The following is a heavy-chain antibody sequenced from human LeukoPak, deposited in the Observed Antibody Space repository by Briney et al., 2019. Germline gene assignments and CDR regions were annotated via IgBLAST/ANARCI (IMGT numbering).Heavy chain of an antibody. Sequence: GASVKVSCKASGYTFTGYYMHWVRQAPGQGLEWMGRINPNSGGTNHAQKFQGRVTMTRDTSISTAYMELSRLRSDDTAVYYCARGRWLPCPDYWGQGTLVTVSS. CDR1: GYTFTGYY. D-gene: IGHD6-19*01. CDR3: ARGRWLPCPDY. CDR2: INPNSGGT. J-gene: IGHJ4*02. V-gene: IGHV1-2*06.